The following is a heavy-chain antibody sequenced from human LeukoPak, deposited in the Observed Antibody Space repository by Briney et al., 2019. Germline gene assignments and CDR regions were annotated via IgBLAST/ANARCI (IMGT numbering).Heavy chain of an antibody. CDR2: IHYSGTT. CDR3: ARMGGYSGYATH. V-gene: IGHV4-59*08. Sequence: SETLSLPCTVSGVSINTYYWSWLRQPPGKGLEGIGYIHYSGTTNYNPSLKNRVTISLDTSKNQFSLNLSSVTAADTAVYYCARMGGYSGYATHWGQGTLVTVSS. D-gene: IGHD5-12*01. J-gene: IGHJ4*02. CDR1: GVSINTYY.